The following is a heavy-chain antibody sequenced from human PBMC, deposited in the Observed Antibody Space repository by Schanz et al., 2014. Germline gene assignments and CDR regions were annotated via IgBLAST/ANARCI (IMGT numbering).Heavy chain of an antibody. CDR3: ARSPTSATVDRPAMDTYYGMDV. D-gene: IGHD5-18*01. CDR2: IIPILGVT. Sequence: QVQLVQSGAEVKKPGSSVKVSCKASGGTFSSYTINWVRQAPGQGLEWMGRIIPILGVTNYAQKVEGRVTITADKSTSTAYRELSSLRSDDTAVYYCARSPTSATVDRPAMDTYYGMDVWGQGTTVTVSS. V-gene: IGHV1-69*02. CDR1: GGTFSSYT. J-gene: IGHJ6*02.